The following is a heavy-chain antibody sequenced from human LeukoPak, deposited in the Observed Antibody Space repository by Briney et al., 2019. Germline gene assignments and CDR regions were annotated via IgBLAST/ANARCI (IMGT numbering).Heavy chain of an antibody. D-gene: IGHD2-2*02. J-gene: IGHJ6*03. CDR2: IYTSGST. CDR1: GGSISSGSYY. Sequence: SETLSLTCTVSGGSISSGSYYWSWIRQPAGKGLEWIGRIYTSGSTNYNPSLKSRVTISVDTSKNQFSLKLSSVTAADTAVYYCAREGYCSSTSCYTPGANYYYYYMDVWGKGTTVTVSS. V-gene: IGHV4-61*02. CDR3: AREGYCSSTSCYTPGANYYYYYMDV.